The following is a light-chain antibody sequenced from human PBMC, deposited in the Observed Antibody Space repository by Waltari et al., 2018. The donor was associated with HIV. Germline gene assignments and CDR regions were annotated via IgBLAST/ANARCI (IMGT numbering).Light chain of an antibody. Sequence: QSVLTQPPSASGTPGQRVTISCSGISSNIGSNTVNCYQQPPGTAPKLLISNNNQRPSGVPDRFSGSKSGTSASLAISGLQSEDEADYYCAAWDDSLNGVIFGGGTKLTVL. CDR2: NNN. V-gene: IGLV1-44*01. CDR3: AAWDDSLNGVI. J-gene: IGLJ2*01. CDR1: SSNIGSNT.